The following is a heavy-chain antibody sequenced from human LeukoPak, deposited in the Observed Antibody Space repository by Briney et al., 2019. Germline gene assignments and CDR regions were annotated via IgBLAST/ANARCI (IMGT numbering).Heavy chain of an antibody. Sequence: PGGSLRLSCAASGFTFSSYAMSWVRQAPGKGLEWVSAISGSGGSTCYADSVRGRFTISRDNSKNTLYLQMNSLRAEDTAVYYRAKDCTVTTDWYFDLWGRGTLVTVSS. V-gene: IGHV3-23*01. J-gene: IGHJ2*01. D-gene: IGHD4-17*01. CDR3: AKDCTVTTDWYFDL. CDR1: GFTFSSYA. CDR2: ISGSGGST.